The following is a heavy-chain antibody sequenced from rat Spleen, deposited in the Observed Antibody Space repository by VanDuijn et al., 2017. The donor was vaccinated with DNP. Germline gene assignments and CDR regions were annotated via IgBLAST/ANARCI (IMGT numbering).Heavy chain of an antibody. Sequence: EVQLVESGGGVAQPGNSLKLSCTASGFTFSNYYMAWVRQNTRKGLEWVATISSSGSRTYYPDSAKGRFTISRDNAKSTLYLQMDSLRSEDTATYYCTSLLLKWSFDYWGQGVMVTVSS. CDR1: GFTFSNYY. J-gene: IGHJ2*01. V-gene: IGHV5S10*01. CDR2: ISSSGSRT. CDR3: TSLLLKWSFDY. D-gene: IGHD1-1*01.